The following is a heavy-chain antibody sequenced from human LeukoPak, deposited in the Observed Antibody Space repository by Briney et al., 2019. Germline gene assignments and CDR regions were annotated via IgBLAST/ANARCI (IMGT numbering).Heavy chain of an antibody. J-gene: IGHJ4*02. D-gene: IGHD5-18*01. CDR1: GGSISNYY. CDR2: VQTSGST. Sequence: PSETLSLTSTVSGGSISNYYWSWIRQPAGRGLEWIGRVQTSGSTKYNPSLKSRVTMSVDTSKNQFSLKLSSVTAADTAVYYCARDRGGYTYSHDYWGQGTLVTVSS. CDR3: ARDRGGYTYSHDY. V-gene: IGHV4-4*07.